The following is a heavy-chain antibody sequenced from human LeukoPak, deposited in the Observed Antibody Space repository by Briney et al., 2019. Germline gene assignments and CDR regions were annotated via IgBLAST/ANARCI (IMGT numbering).Heavy chain of an antibody. CDR2: IYSGAGT. CDR3: ARDRSDGYGFDY. Sequence: GGSLRLSCAASGFTVNSNYMSWVRQAPGKGLEWVSIIYSGAGTYYADSAKGRFTISRDNSKNTLYLQMNSLRVEDTAVYYCARDRSDGYGFDYWGQGTLVTVSS. CDR1: GFTVNSNY. J-gene: IGHJ4*02. D-gene: IGHD5-24*01. V-gene: IGHV3-53*01.